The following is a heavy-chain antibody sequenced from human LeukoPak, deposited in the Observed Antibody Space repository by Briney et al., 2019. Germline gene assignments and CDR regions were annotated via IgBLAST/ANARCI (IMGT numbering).Heavy chain of an antibody. CDR3: ARGSYDYGDYN. V-gene: IGHV4-31*03. Sequence: SETLSLTCTVSGGSISSGGYYWSWIRQHPGKGLEWIGYIYYSGSTYYNPSLKSRVTISVDTSKNQFSLKLSSVTAADTAVYYCARGSYDYGDYNWGQGTLVTVSS. CDR1: GGSISSGGYY. CDR2: IYYSGST. D-gene: IGHD4-17*01. J-gene: IGHJ4*02.